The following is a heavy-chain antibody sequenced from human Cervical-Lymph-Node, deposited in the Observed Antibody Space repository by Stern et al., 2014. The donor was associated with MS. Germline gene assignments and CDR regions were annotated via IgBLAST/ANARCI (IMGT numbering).Heavy chain of an antibody. V-gene: IGHV2-26*01. CDR1: GFSLSHVRMG. J-gene: IGHJ3*02. CDR3: ARMMQHRAGDDFDI. Sequence: QVTLRESGPVLVKPTETLTLTCTVSGFSLSHVRMGVSWIRQPPGKALEWLFHTFFDVEKSSTPFLEGMLTISQDISKNEEIVVMTHMDPADTATYCCARMMQHRAGDDFDIWGQGTMVSVSS. D-gene: IGHD6-13*01. CDR2: TFFDVEK.